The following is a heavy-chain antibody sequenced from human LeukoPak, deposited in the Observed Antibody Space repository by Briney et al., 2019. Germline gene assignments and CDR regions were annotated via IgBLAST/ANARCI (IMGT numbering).Heavy chain of an antibody. J-gene: IGHJ4*02. CDR3: ASGPSWIPDY. CDR2: IYYSGST. V-gene: IGHV4-61*08. Sequence: SETLSLTCTVSGGSISSGGYYWSWIRQPPGKGLEWIGYIYYSGSTNYNPSLKSRVTISVDTSKNQFSLKLSSVTAADTAVYYCASGPSWIPDYWGQGTLVTVSS. D-gene: IGHD2-2*03. CDR1: GGSISSGGYY.